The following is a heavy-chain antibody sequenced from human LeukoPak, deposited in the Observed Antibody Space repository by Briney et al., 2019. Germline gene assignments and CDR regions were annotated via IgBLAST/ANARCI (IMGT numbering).Heavy chain of an antibody. CDR1: GFTFDDYG. CDR2: INWNGGST. Sequence: PGGSLRLSCAASGFTFDDYGMSWVRQAPGKGLEWVSGINWNGGSTGYADSVKGRFTISRGNAKNSLYLQMNSLRAEDTALYHCAREIAAAGSLWFDPWGQGTLVTVSS. J-gene: IGHJ5*02. D-gene: IGHD6-13*01. CDR3: AREIAAAGSLWFDP. V-gene: IGHV3-20*01.